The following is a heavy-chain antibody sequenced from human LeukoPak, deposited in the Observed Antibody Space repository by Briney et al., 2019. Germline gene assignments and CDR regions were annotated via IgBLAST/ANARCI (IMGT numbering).Heavy chain of an antibody. V-gene: IGHV4-59*01. CDR2: IYYSGST. Sequence: SETLSLTCTVSGGSISSYYWSWIRQPPGKGLEWIGYIYYSGSTNYNPSLKSRVTMSVDTSKNQFSLKLSSVTAADTAVYFCARVAAGPLDSWGQGTLVTVSS. CDR1: GGSISSYY. CDR3: ARVAAGPLDS. J-gene: IGHJ4*02. D-gene: IGHD6-19*01.